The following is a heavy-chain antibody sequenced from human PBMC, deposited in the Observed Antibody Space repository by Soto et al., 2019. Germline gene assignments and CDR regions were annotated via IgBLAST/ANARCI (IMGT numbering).Heavy chain of an antibody. Sequence: GSLRLSCAASGFTFSSYWMHWVRQAPVKGLVWVSRINSDGSSTSYADSVKGRFTISRDNAKNTLYLQMNSLRAEDTAVYYCARGGSWYYYYYGMDVWGQGTTVTVSS. CDR2: INSDGSST. CDR1: GFTFSSYW. D-gene: IGHD6-13*01. V-gene: IGHV3-74*01. J-gene: IGHJ6*02. CDR3: ARGGSWYYYYYGMDV.